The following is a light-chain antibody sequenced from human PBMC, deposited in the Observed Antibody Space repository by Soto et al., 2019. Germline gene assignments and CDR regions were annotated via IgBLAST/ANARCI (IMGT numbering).Light chain of an antibody. J-gene: IGKJ2*01. Sequence: DIVMTQSPDSLAVSLGERATINCKSSQSVLYSSNNKNYLAWYQQRPGQPPKLLIYWASTRESGVPDRFSGSGSATDFTLTITRLQAEDVAVYYCQKYESTPPTFGQGTKLEIK. CDR3: QKYESTPPT. V-gene: IGKV4-1*01. CDR1: QSVLYSSNNKNY. CDR2: WAS.